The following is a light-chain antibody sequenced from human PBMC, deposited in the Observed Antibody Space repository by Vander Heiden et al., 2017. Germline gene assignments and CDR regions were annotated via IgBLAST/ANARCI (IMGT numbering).Light chain of an antibody. CDR1: QSVSSSY. V-gene: IGKV3-20*01. J-gene: IGKJ3*01. Sequence: EIVLTQSPGTLSLSPGERATLSCRASQSVSSSYLAWYQQKPGQAPRLLIYGASSRATGIPDRFSGSGSGTDFTLTISRLEPEDFAVYYCQQYGSSRVTFGHGTKMDIK. CDR3: QQYGSSRVT. CDR2: GAS.